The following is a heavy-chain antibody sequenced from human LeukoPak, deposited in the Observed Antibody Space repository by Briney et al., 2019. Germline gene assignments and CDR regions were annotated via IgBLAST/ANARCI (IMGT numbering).Heavy chain of an antibody. V-gene: IGHV3-30*18. CDR2: ISYDGSNK. J-gene: IGHJ5*02. CDR1: GFTFSHYW. D-gene: IGHD6-19*01. CDR3: AKDRYSSGWYWFDP. Sequence: GGSLRLSCAASGFTFSHYWMTWVRQAPGKGLEWVAVISYDGSNKYYADSVKGRFTISRDNSKNTLYLQMNSLRTEDTAVYYCAKDRYSSGWYWFDPWGQGTLVTVSS.